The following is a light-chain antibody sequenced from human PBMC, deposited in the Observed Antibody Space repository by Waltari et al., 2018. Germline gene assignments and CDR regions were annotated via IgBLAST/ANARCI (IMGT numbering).Light chain of an antibody. J-gene: IGLJ2*01. CDR1: SSNLGTNY. CDR2: NNH. V-gene: IGLV1-47*02. CDR3: SAWDSSPSDVF. Sequence: QSVLTQPPSASGAPGQSVTISCSGSSSNLGTNYVYWYQQLSGQAPKLLIYNNHPRPSGVADRFSGAKSGTSASLAISGLQSKDEADYYCSAWDSSPSDVFFGGGTRLTVL.